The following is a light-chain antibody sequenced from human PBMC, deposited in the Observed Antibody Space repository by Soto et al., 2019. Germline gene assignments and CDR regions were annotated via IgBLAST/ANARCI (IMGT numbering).Light chain of an antibody. V-gene: IGKV3-20*01. CDR3: RPCGSSTFT. Sequence: SQSVSSSYLAWYAQNAGQDPRILIYGASSRATGIPDRFSGSGSGTDVKVPRSRLESEDAPVYDGRPCGSSTFTIRPGTKVDIK. CDR1: QSVSSSY. J-gene: IGKJ3*01. CDR2: GAS.